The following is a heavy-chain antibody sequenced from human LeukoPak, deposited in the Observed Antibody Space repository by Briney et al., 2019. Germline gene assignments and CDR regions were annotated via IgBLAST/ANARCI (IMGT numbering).Heavy chain of an antibody. D-gene: IGHD3-3*01. V-gene: IGHV4-59*01. J-gene: IGHJ4*02. Sequence: SETLSLTCTVSGGSISGYYWSWIRQPPGKRLEWIGCIYYSGSTNYNPSLKSRVTISVDTSKNQFSLKLSSVTAADTAVYYCARAHYDFWSGYYTLLFDYWGQGTLVTVSS. CDR2: IYYSGST. CDR1: GGSISGYY. CDR3: ARAHYDFWSGYYTLLFDY.